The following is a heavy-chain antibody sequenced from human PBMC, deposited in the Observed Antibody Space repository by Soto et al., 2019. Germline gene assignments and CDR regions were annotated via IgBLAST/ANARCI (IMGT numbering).Heavy chain of an antibody. CDR3: ARVVYGDLYGMDV. CDR1: GFTFSSYG. V-gene: IGHV3-33*01. CDR2: IWYDGSNK. Sequence: QVQLVESGGGVVQPGRSLRLSCAASGFTFSSYGMHWVRQAPGKGLEWVAVIWYDGSNKYYADSVKGRFTISRDNSKNTLYLQMNSLRAEDTAVYYCARVVYGDLYGMDVWGQGTTVTVSS. D-gene: IGHD4-17*01. J-gene: IGHJ6*02.